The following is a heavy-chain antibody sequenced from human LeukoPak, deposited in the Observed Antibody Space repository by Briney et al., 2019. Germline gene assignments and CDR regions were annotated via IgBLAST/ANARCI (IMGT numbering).Heavy chain of an antibody. Sequence: GSLRLSCAASGFTFSSYAMSWVRQAPGKGLEWVSAISGSGGSTYYADSVKGRFTISRDNSKNTLYLQMNSLRAEDTAVYYCAKDRGFRGSTDYWGQGTLVTVSS. CDR1: GFTFSSYA. CDR3: AKDRGFRGSTDY. D-gene: IGHD1-26*01. V-gene: IGHV3-23*01. CDR2: ISGSGGST. J-gene: IGHJ4*02.